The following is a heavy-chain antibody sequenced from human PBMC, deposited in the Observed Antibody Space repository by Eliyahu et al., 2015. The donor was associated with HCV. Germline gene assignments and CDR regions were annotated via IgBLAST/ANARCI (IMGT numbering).Heavy chain of an antibody. V-gene: IGHV3-15*07. CDR1: GFXFNGAS. J-gene: IGHJ4*02. CDR2: IKSNTDDGTK. D-gene: IGHD5-18*01. CDR3: VKRGFGYGTGFDH. Sequence: EVELVESGGGLVKPGGSLXLSCAASGFXFNGASMNWVRXAPGKGLEWXGRIKSNTDDGTKDYAAPVKGRFTISRDDSKNMLYLQMNSLKTEDTAVYYCVKRGFGYGTGFDHWGQGTLVTVSS.